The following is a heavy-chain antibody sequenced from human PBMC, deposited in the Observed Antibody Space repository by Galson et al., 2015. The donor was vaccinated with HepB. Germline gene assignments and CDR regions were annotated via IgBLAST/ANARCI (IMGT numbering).Heavy chain of an antibody. V-gene: IGHV1-46*03. D-gene: IGHD3-16*01. CDR1: GLSFTGHY. CDR3: ARALGDLDRGIDN. Sequence: SVKVSCKASGLSFTGHYMHWVRQAPGQGLEWMGIINPSGDSTTYTQKFQGRVTMTRDTSTSTVYMELSSLRSEDTAVYFCARALGDLDRGIDNWGQGSLVTVSS. J-gene: IGHJ4*02. CDR2: INPSGDST.